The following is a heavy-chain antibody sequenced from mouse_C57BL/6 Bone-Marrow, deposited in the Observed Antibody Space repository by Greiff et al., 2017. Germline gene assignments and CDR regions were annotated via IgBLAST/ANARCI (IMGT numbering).Heavy chain of an antibody. J-gene: IGHJ3*01. CDR2: INPNYGTT. D-gene: IGHD1-2*01. V-gene: IGHV1-39*01. CDR3: ARGSYGAWFAY. Sequence: VQLQQSGPELVKPGASVKISCKASGYSFTDYNMNWVKQSNGKSLEWIGVINPNYGTTSYNQKFKGKATLTVDQSSSPAYMPLNRLTSEDSAVYYSARGSYGAWFAYWGQGTLVTVSA. CDR1: GYSFTDYN.